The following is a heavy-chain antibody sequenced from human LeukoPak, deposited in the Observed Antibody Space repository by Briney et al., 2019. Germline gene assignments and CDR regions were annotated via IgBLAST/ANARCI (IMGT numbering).Heavy chain of an antibody. J-gene: IGHJ4*02. V-gene: IGHV3-11*04. CDR3: ARLGILAVAGISSDY. D-gene: IGHD6-19*01. CDR2: ISSSGSTI. Sequence: PGGSLRLSCAAPGFTFSDCYMSWIRQAPGKGLEWVSYISSSGSTIYYADSVKGRFTISRDNAKNSLYLQMNSLRAEDTAVYYCARLGILAVAGISSDYWGQGTLVTVSS. CDR1: GFTFSDCY.